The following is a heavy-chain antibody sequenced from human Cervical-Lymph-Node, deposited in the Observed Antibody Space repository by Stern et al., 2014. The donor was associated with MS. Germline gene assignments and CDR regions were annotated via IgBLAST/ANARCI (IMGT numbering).Heavy chain of an antibody. CDR2: TSAYNGNT. D-gene: IGHD2-15*01. Sequence: QLVQSGAEVKKPGASVKVSCKASGYTFTSYGISWVRQAPGQGLEWMGWTSAYNGNTNYAQQLQGRVTMTTDTSTSTAYMELRSLRSDDTAVYYCARDCSGGSCYSPVDYWGQGTLVTVSS. V-gene: IGHV1-18*04. CDR3: ARDCSGGSCYSPVDY. J-gene: IGHJ4*02. CDR1: GYTFTSYG.